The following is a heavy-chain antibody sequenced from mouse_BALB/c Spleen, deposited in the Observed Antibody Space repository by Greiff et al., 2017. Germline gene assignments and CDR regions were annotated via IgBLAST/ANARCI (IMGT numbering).Heavy chain of an antibody. Sequence: EVQRVESGPSLVKPSQTLSLTCSVTGDSITSGYWNWIRKFPGNKLEYMGYISYSGSTYYNPSLKSRISITRDTSKNQYYLQLNSVTTEDTATYYCARYEGWRAPFAYWGQGTLVTVSA. CDR3: ARYEGWRAPFAY. CDR2: ISYSGST. D-gene: IGHD1-3*01. CDR1: GDSITSGY. J-gene: IGHJ3*01. V-gene: IGHV3-8*02.